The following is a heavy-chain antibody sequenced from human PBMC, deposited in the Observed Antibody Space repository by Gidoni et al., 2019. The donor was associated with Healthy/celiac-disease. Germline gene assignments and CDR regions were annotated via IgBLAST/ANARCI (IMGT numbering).Heavy chain of an antibody. CDR1: GLPVSRKY. J-gene: IGHJ6*02. D-gene: IGHD3-10*01. V-gene: IGHV3-53*01. Sequence: EVQLVESGGGLIQPGGSLRLSCAASGLPVSRKYMRWVRQAPGKGLEWVSVIYSGGTTYYADSVKGRFTISRDNSKNTLYLQMNSLRAEDTAVYYCARDRITMVRGVIREYYYYGMDVWGQGTTVTVSS. CDR3: ARDRITMVRGVIREYYYYGMDV. CDR2: IYSGGTT.